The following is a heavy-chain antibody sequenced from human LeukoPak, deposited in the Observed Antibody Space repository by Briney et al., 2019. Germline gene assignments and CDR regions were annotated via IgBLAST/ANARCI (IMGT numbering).Heavy chain of an antibody. Sequence: SETLSLTCTVSGGSISSYYWSWIRQPAGKGLEWIGRIYTSGSSNYSPSLKSRVTMSVDTSKDQFSLKLSSVTAADTAVYFCARANYYDRGGYYPGRFDPWGQGTLVTVSS. CDR3: ARANYYDRGGYYPGRFDP. CDR2: IYTSGSS. D-gene: IGHD3-22*01. J-gene: IGHJ5*02. V-gene: IGHV4-4*07. CDR1: GGSISSYY.